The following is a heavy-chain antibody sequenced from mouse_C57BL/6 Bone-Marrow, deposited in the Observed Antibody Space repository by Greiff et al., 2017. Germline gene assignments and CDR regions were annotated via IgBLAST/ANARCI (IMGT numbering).Heavy chain of an antibody. CDR1: GYTFTSYG. Sequence: VKVVESGAELARPGASVKLSCKASGYTFTSYGISWVKQRTGQGLEWIGEIYPRSGNTYYNEKFKGKATLTADKSSSTAYMELRSLTSEDSAVYFCARSYWYFDVWGTGTTVTVSS. V-gene: IGHV1-81*01. J-gene: IGHJ1*03. CDR2: IYPRSGNT. CDR3: ARSYWYFDV.